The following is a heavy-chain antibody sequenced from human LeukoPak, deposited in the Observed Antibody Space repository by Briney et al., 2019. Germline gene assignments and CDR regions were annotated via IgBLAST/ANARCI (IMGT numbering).Heavy chain of an antibody. V-gene: IGHV4-39*01. CDR2: IYYSGST. D-gene: IGHD3-3*01. J-gene: IGHJ5*02. Sequence: SETLSLTCTVSGGSISSSSYYWGWIRQPPGKGLEWIGSIYYSGSTYYNPSLKSRVTISVDTSKNQFSLKLSSVTAADTAVYYCAGHFGVAPFDPWGQGTLVTVSS. CDR3: AGHFGVAPFDP. CDR1: GGSISSSSYY.